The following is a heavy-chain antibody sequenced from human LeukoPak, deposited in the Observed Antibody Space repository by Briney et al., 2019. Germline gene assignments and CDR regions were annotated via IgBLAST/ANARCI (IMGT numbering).Heavy chain of an antibody. V-gene: IGHV3-23*01. CDR2: ISGSGGST. CDR3: AKDGIEQWLDWDYFEY. D-gene: IGHD6-19*01. J-gene: IGHJ4*02. Sequence: PGGSLRLSCAASGFTFSSYAMSWVRQAPGKGLGWVSAISGSGGSTYYADSVKGRFTISRDNSKNTLYLQINSLRAEDTAVYYCAKDGIEQWLDWDYFEYWGQGSLVTVSS. CDR1: GFTFSSYA.